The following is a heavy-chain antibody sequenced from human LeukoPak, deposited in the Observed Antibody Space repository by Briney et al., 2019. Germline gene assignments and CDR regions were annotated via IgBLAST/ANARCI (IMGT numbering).Heavy chain of an antibody. D-gene: IGHD3-16*01. V-gene: IGHV3-33*01. CDR1: VFSFSTYG. Sequence: PGRPLRLSSAASVFSFSTYGMHWVRKPPDTGLDRLTLIWHDGSKEYYADSVKGRFTISRDNSKNTLYLEMNSLRADDTAMYYCAGDTPPGGEYYFEYWGQGARVTVSS. J-gene: IGHJ4*02. CDR2: IWHDGSKE. CDR3: AGDTPPGGEYYFEY.